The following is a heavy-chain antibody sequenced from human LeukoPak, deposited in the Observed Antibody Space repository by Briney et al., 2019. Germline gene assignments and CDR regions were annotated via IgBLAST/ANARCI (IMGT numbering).Heavy chain of an antibody. Sequence: PGGSLRLSCADSGFTFSSYVMKWVRQAPGKGLEWVSYIRSSGSTIYYADSVKGRFTISRDNAKNSLYLQMNSLRAEDTAVYYCAREHCSSTSCYADYWGQGTLVTVSS. CDR2: IRSSGSTI. CDR3: AREHCSSTSCYADY. D-gene: IGHD2-2*01. CDR1: GFTFSSYV. J-gene: IGHJ4*02. V-gene: IGHV3-48*03.